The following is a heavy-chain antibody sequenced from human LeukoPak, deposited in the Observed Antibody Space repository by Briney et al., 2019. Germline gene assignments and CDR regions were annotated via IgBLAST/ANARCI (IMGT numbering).Heavy chain of an antibody. CDR1: GYTFTSYG. V-gene: IGHV1-18*01. CDR2: ISAYNGNT. D-gene: IGHD6-19*01. CDR3: ARANIAVAVDAFDI. J-gene: IGHJ3*02. Sequence: ASVKVSCKASGYTFTSYGISWVRQAPGQGLEWMEWISAYNGNTNYAQKLQGRVTMTTDTSTSTAYMELRSLRSDDTAVYYCARANIAVAVDAFDIWGQGTMVTVSS.